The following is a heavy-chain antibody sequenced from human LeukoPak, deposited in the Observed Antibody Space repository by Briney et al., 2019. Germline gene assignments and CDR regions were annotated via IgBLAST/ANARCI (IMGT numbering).Heavy chain of an antibody. CDR3: AKRSKGYFEDDY. CDR2: ISGSGGGT. Sequence: GGSLRLSCTVSGFTFGYYAMSWVRQAPGKGLEWVSGISGSGGGTYYADSVKGRFTISRDNSKNTLYLQMNSLRAEDTAVYYCAKRSKGYFEDDYWGQGTLVTVSS. D-gene: IGHD3-9*01. V-gene: IGHV3-23*01. J-gene: IGHJ4*02. CDR1: GFTFGYYA.